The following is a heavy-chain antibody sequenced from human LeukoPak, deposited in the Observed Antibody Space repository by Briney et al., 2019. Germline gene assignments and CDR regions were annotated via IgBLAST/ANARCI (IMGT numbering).Heavy chain of an antibody. CDR2: ISRSSTTT. V-gene: IGHV3-48*02. CDR1: GFTFSSYS. CDR3: ARVGHTMVRGVTYNWFDL. J-gene: IGHJ5*02. Sequence: GGSLRLSCAAFGFTFSSYSMNWARQVPGKGLEWVSYISRSSTTTYYADSVKGRFTISRDNAKNSLYLQMNSLRDEDTAVYYCARVGHTMVRGVTYNWFDLWGQGTLVSVSS. D-gene: IGHD3-10*01.